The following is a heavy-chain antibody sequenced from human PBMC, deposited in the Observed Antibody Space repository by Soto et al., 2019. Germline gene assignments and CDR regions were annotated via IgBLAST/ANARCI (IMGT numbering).Heavy chain of an antibody. CDR2: IIPIFGTA. Sequence: QVQLVQSGAEVKKPGSSVKVSCKASGGTFSSYAISWVRQAPGQGLEWMGGIIPIFGTANYAQKFQGRVTITADNSTITAYMELSGLRAEDTAVYYCARGNIVVVVAATRDYYYGMDVWGQGTTVTVSS. CDR3: ARGNIVVVVAATRDYYYGMDV. D-gene: IGHD2-15*01. J-gene: IGHJ6*02. V-gene: IGHV1-69*06. CDR1: GGTFSSYA.